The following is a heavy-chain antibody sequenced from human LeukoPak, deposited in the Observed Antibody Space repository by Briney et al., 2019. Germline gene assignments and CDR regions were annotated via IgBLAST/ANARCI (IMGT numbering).Heavy chain of an antibody. CDR2: IKEDGTDK. J-gene: IGHJ3*02. CDR1: GFPFSNSW. CDR3: ATDRSAFDI. Sequence: GSLRPSFAAPGFPFSNSWMTLVRPAPGKGLEWVANIKEDGTDKYYVDSVKGRFTISRDNAKNSLYLQMNGLRAEDTAVYYCATDRSAFDIWGQGTMVTVSS. V-gene: IGHV3-7*01.